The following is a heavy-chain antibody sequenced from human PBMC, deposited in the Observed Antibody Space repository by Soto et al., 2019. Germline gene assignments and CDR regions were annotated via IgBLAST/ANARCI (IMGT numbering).Heavy chain of an antibody. V-gene: IGHV4-31*03. CDR3: ARDPYYYGSGSYGDY. D-gene: IGHD3-10*01. CDR1: GGSISSGGYY. Sequence: QVQLQESGPGLVKPSQTLSLTCTVSGGSISSGGYYWSWIRQHPGKGLEWIGYIYYSGSTYYNPSLKSRVTISVDTPKTPCSLKLGSVTAADTAVYYCARDPYYYGSGSYGDYWGPGTLVTVSS. CDR2: IYYSGST. J-gene: IGHJ4*02.